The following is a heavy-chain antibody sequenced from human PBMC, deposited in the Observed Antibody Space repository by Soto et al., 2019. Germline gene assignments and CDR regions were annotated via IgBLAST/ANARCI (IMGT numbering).Heavy chain of an antibody. CDR1: GGSISSYY. V-gene: IGHV4-59*01. Sequence: PSETLSLTCTVSGGSISSYYWSWGRQPPGKGLEWIGYIYYSGSTNYNPSLESRVAISVDTSKNQFSLKLTSVTAADTAVYFCGRDDFWGVCYYWGLGTLVTGSS. CDR2: IYYSGST. CDR3: GRDDFWGVCYY. D-gene: IGHD3-3*01. J-gene: IGHJ4*02.